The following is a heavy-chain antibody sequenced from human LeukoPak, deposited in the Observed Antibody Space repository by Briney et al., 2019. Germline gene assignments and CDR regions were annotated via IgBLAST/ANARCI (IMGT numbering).Heavy chain of an antibody. CDR2: IYSGGST. V-gene: IGHV3-66*01. J-gene: IGHJ6*03. Sequence: GGSLRLSCAASGFTVSSYYMNWVRQAPGRGLEWVSLIYSGGSTYYADSVEGRFTISRDNSKNTLYLQMNSLRAEDTAVYYCARGGRERYYGSGSYDAYYYYMDVWGKGTTVTVSS. CDR3: ARGGRERYYGSGSYDAYYYYMDV. D-gene: IGHD3-10*01. CDR1: GFTVSSYY.